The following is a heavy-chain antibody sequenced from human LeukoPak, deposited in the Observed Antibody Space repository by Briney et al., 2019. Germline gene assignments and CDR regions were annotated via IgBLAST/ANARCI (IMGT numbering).Heavy chain of an antibody. CDR1: GGSFSDYY. V-gene: IGHV4-34*01. CDR3: ARRIGGYSATYRYFDY. J-gene: IGHJ4*02. Sequence: SETLSLTCAVYGGSFSDYYWSWIRKPPGKGLEWIGEINHSGSTNYNPSLKSRVTISVDTSKNQFSPKLSSVTAADTAVYYCARRIGGYSATYRYFDYWGQGTLVTVSS. CDR2: INHSGST. D-gene: IGHD3-10*01.